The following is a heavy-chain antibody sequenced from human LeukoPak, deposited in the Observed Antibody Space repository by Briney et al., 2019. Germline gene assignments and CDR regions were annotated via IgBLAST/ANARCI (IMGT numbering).Heavy chain of an antibody. Sequence: GGSLRLSCAASGFTFSSYERNWVRQAPGKGLKWVSGISGSGGTTYYSNSVNDRFTISRDNFNNTLYLQMNSMRVEDTALYFCAKGVVDYYDSSGYYPSDLWGQGTLVTVSS. D-gene: IGHD3-22*01. CDR1: GFTFSSYE. CDR2: ISGSGGTT. CDR3: AKGVVDYYDSSGYYPSDL. J-gene: IGHJ5*02. V-gene: IGHV3-23*01.